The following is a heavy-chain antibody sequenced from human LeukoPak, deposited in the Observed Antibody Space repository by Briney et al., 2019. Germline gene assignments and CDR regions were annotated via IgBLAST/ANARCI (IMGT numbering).Heavy chain of an antibody. CDR2: IIAILDTA. V-gene: IGHV1-69*08. J-gene: IGHJ4*02. CDR3: ARSGGSSTFDY. CDR1: GGSFSDYS. D-gene: IGHD1-26*01. Sequence: SVKVSCKASGGSFSDYSISWVRQAPGQGLEWMGRIIAILDTAHYAQKFQGRFTITADKSTTTVYMELSSLRSDDTAVYYCARSGGSSTFDYWGQGTLVTVSS.